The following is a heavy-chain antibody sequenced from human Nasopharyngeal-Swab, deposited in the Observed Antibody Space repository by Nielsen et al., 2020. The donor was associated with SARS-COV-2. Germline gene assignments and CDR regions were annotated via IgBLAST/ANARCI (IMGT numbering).Heavy chain of an antibody. CDR3: ARLGAAGDFDY. V-gene: IGHV1-2*04. CDR2: INPDTGGT. CDR1: GYTFMDFK. Sequence: ASVKVSYKASGYTFMDFKMHWVRQAPGQGLEWMGWINPDTGGTTYAQRFQGWVTMTRDTSISTFYMDLNRLKSDDMAVYYCARLGAAGDFDYWGQGTLVTVSS. D-gene: IGHD6-13*01. J-gene: IGHJ4*02.